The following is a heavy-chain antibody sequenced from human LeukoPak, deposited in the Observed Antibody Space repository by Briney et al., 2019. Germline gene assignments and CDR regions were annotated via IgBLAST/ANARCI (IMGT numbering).Heavy chain of an antibody. V-gene: IGHV3-23*01. Sequence: GGSLRLSCAASGFTFTTYAMSWVRQAPGKGLEWVSVISGSGGNTDYADSVKGRFTISRDNSKNTLYLQMNSLRAEDTAVYYYAKRAAPLYYFDYWGQGTLVTVSS. CDR2: ISGSGGNT. D-gene: IGHD6-6*01. CDR3: AKRAAPLYYFDY. J-gene: IGHJ4*02. CDR1: GFTFTTYA.